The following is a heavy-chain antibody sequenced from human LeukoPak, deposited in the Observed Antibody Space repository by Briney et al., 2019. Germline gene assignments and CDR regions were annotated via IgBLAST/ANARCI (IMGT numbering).Heavy chain of an antibody. D-gene: IGHD3-22*01. J-gene: IGHJ4*02. Sequence: GGSLRLSCAASGFTFSSYGMHWVRQAPGKGLEWMAVISYDGSNKYYADSVKGRFTISRDNSKNTLYLQMNSLRAEDTAVYYCAKDRQEDYYDSSGYYPGYWGQGTLVTVSS. CDR2: ISYDGSNK. V-gene: IGHV3-30*18. CDR3: AKDRQEDYYDSSGYYPGY. CDR1: GFTFSSYG.